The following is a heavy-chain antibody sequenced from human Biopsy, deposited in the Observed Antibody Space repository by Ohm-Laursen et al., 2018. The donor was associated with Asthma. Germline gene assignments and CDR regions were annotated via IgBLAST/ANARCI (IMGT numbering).Heavy chain of an antibody. CDR2: IKKDGNEK. CDR1: GFSFSYYW. V-gene: IGHV3-7*01. J-gene: IGHJ4*02. Sequence: SLRLSCSASGFSFSYYWMTWVRQGPGKGLEWVANIKKDGNEKSYADSVKGRFTISRDNSKNTLFLEMNSLRPEDTAVYYCAKELFPGWELRRGPDSWGQGTLVTVSS. CDR3: AKELFPGWELRRGPDS. D-gene: IGHD1-26*01.